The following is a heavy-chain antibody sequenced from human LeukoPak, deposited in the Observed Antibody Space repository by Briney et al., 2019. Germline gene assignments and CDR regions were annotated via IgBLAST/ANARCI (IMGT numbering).Heavy chain of an antibody. CDR1: GDSVSGVY. V-gene: IGHV4-59*08. J-gene: IGHJ4*02. CDR2: VYYSGDT. Sequence: SETLSLTCTVSGDSVSGVYWSWIRQPPGKGLEWIGYVYYSGDTNYNPSLKSRVTMSLDTSKNQVSLRLSFVTAADTAVYHCARHPFATPFDYWGRGTLLTVSS. D-gene: IGHD2-15*01. CDR3: ARHPFATPFDY.